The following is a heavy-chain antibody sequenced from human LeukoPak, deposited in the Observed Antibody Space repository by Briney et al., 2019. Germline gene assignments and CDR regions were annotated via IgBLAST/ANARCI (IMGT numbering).Heavy chain of an antibody. D-gene: IGHD3-22*01. CDR2: IYYSGNT. CDR3: ARRDDSSGYHKIFDY. V-gene: IGHV4-39*01. Sequence: PSETLSLTCTVSGASISSTTYYWGWIRQPPRKGLEWIASIYYSGNTYYNPSLKSRVTISIDTSKNQFYLKLSSLTAADTAVYYCARRDDSSGYHKIFDYWGPGTLVTVSS. J-gene: IGHJ4*02. CDR1: GASISSTTYY.